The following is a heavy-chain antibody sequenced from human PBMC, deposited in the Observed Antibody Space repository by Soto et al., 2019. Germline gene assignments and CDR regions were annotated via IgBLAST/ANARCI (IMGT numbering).Heavy chain of an antibody. CDR2: IYPGDSDT. CDR3: ARRFGSKYYYYGMAV. J-gene: IGHJ6*02. D-gene: IGHD2-2*01. Sequence: PGESLKISCKGSGYSFTSYCIGWVRQMPVKGLEWMGIIYPGDSDTRYSPSFQGQVTISADKSISTAYLQWSSLKASDTAMYYCARRFGSKYYYYGMAVWGQGTTVTVSS. CDR1: GYSFTSYC. V-gene: IGHV5-51*01.